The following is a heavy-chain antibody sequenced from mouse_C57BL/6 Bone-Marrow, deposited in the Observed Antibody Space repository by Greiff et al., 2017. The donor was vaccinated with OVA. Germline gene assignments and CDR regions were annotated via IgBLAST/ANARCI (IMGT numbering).Heavy chain of an antibody. CDR2: IYPGSGST. V-gene: IGHV1-55*01. D-gene: IGHD2-5*01. CDR3: ASSYSNL. J-gene: IGHJ2*01. CDR1: GYTFTSYW. Sequence: QVQLQQSGAELVKPGASVKMSCKASGYTFTSYWITWVKQRPGQGLEWIGDIYPGSGSTNYNEKFTSKATLTVDTSTSTAYMQLSSLASEDSADYYGASSYSNLWGKGTTLTVSS.